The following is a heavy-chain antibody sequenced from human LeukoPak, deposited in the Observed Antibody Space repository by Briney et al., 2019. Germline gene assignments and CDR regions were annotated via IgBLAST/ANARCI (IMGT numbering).Heavy chain of an antibody. D-gene: IGHD1/OR15-1a*01. J-gene: IGHJ5*02. CDR3: TTVGIWNMVSGEDR. CDR2: IWYDGSNK. CDR1: GFTFSSYG. Sequence: GGSLRLSCAASGFTFSSYGMHWVRQAPGKGLEWVAVIWYDGSNKYYADSVKGRFTISRDNSKNTLYLQMNSLRAEDTAVYYCTTVGIWNMVSGEDRWGQGTLVAVSS. V-gene: IGHV3-33*01.